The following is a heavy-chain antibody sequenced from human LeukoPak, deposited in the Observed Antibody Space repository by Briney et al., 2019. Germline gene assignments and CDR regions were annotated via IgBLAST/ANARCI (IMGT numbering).Heavy chain of an antibody. Sequence: ASVKVSCKVSGYTLTELSMHWVRQAPGKGLEWMGGFDPEDGETIYAQKFQGRVTMTEDTSTDTAYMELSSLRSEDTAVYYCATALRFLEWSNDAFDIWGQGTMVTVSS. CDR2: FDPEDGET. J-gene: IGHJ3*02. D-gene: IGHD3-3*01. V-gene: IGHV1-24*01. CDR3: ATALRFLEWSNDAFDI. CDR1: GYTLTELS.